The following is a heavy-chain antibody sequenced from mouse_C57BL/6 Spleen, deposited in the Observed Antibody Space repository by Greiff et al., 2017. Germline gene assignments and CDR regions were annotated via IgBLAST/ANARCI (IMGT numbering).Heavy chain of an antibody. CDR1: GYTFTSYW. V-gene: IGHV1-59*01. Sequence: QVQLKQPGAELVRPGTSVKLSCKASGYTFTSYWMHWVKQRPGQGLEWIGVIDPSDSYTNYNQKFKGKATLTVDTSSSTAYMQLSSLTSEDSAVYYSARRDGNYVFDYWGQGTTLTVSS. J-gene: IGHJ2*01. D-gene: IGHD2-1*01. CDR2: IDPSDSYT. CDR3: ARRDGNYVFDY.